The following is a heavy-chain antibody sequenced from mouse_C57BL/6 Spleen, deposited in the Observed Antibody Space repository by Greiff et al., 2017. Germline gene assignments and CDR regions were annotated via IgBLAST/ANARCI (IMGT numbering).Heavy chain of an antibody. CDR3: ARDYGNYVDY. D-gene: IGHD2-1*01. V-gene: IGHV5-17*01. CDR2: ISSGSSTI. J-gene: IGHJ2*01. Sequence: EVKVVESGGGLVKPGGSLKLSCAASGFTFSDYGMHWVRQAPEKGLEWVAYISSGSSTIYYADTVKGRFTISRDNAKNTLFLQMTSLRSEDTAMYYCARDYGNYVDYWGQGTTLTVSS. CDR1: GFTFSDYG.